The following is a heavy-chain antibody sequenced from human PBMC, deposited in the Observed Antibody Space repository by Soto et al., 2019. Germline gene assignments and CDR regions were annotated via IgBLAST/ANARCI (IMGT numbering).Heavy chain of an antibody. V-gene: IGHV1-2*04. Sequence: AASVKVSCKASGYTFTGYYMHWVRQAPGQGLEWMGWINPNSGGTNYAQKFQGWVTMTRDTSISTAYMELSRLRSDDTAVYYCARGSPYGDYLYYYYGMDVWGQGTTVTVSS. CDR1: GYTFTGYY. CDR2: INPNSGGT. J-gene: IGHJ6*02. CDR3: ARGSPYGDYLYYYYGMDV. D-gene: IGHD4-17*01.